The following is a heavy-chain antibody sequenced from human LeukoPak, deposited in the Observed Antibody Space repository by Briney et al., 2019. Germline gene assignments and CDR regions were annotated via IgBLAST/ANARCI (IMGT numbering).Heavy chain of an antibody. CDR3: VGDKEQWMETLDY. V-gene: IGHV3-9*01. CDR2: IIWNSGSI. CDR1: GFKLDNYA. J-gene: IGHJ4*02. Sequence: GGSLRLSFAASGFKLDNYAMHWVGQAPGKGREWVSGIIWNSGSIAYANSVKGRFTISRDNAQNSLYLRMNSLRPEDTALYYCVGDKEQWMETLDYWGQGTLVTVPS. D-gene: IGHD6-19*01.